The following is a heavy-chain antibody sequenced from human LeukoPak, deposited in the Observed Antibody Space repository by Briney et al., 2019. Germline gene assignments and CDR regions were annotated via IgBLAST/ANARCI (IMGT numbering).Heavy chain of an antibody. J-gene: IGHJ4*02. V-gene: IGHV3-7*01. CDR1: GFSFDTYW. CDR2: IKQDGTEK. CDR3: TRHPYGVLDY. D-gene: IGHD4-17*01. Sequence: GGSLRLSCAVSGFSFDTYWMTWVRQAPGKGLEWVANIKQDGTEKYYVDSVKGRFTISRDNAKNSLYLQMDSLRAEDTAVYYCTRHPYGVLDYWGQGTLVTVSS.